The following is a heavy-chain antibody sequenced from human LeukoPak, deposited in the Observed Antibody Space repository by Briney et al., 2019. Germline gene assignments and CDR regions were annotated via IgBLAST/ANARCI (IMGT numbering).Heavy chain of an antibody. CDR1: GFSFNSYW. J-gene: IGHJ5*02. Sequence: GGSLRLSCAASGFSFNSYWMHWVRQAPGKGLMWVSLINSDGSFPKYADSVKGRFTISRDNVKNTLYLQMDSLRAEDTAMYYCAKDLKIFGVGYPDLWGQGTLVTVSS. V-gene: IGHV3-74*01. CDR2: INSDGSFP. D-gene: IGHD3-3*01. CDR3: AKDLKIFGVGYPDL.